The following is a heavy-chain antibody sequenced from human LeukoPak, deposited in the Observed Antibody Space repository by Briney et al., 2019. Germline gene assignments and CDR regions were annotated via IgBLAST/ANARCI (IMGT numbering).Heavy chain of an antibody. V-gene: IGHV1-2*06. Sequence: GASVKVSCKASGYTFTGYYMHWVRQAPGQGLELRGRINPNSGGTNYAQKFQGRVTMTRDTSISTAYMELSRLRSDDTAVYYCARDSSGYLFDYWGQGTLVTVSS. CDR2: INPNSGGT. J-gene: IGHJ4*02. CDR1: GYTFTGYY. D-gene: IGHD3-22*01. CDR3: ARDSSGYLFDY.